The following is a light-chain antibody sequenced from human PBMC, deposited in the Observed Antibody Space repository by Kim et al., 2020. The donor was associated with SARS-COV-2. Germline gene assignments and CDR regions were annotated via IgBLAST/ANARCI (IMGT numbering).Light chain of an antibody. CDR1: QGISTL. CDR3: QQTDSFPLT. J-gene: IGKJ4*01. Sequence: PSVGDRVTITCQASQGISTLLAWYQQKPGKATKLLIHTASTLQSGVSSRFSGSGSGTDFTLTISSLQPEDSATYYCQQTDSFPLTFGGGTKVDIK. CDR2: TAS. V-gene: IGKV1-12*01.